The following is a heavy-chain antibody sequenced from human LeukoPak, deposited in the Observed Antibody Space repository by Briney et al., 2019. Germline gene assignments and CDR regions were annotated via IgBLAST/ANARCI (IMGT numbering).Heavy chain of an antibody. CDR1: GRSFSDYY. V-gene: IGHV3-7*01. Sequence: GGSLRLSCAGSGRSFSDYYMSWVRQAPGKGLEGVANIQEDGSEKNYVDSVKGRFTISRDNAKNALFLQMNRVRAEDTGVYYCATLSYYDSSGDSDYWGQGTLVTVS. D-gene: IGHD3-22*01. CDR2: IQEDGSEK. CDR3: ATLSYYDSSGDSDY. J-gene: IGHJ4*02.